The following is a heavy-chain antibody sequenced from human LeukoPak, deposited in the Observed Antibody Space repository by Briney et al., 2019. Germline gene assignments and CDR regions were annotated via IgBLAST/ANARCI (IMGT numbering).Heavy chain of an antibody. Sequence: SETLSLTCTASGGSISSRSYYWGWIRQPPGKGLEWIGSIYYSGTTYYKPSLKSRVTISVDTSKNQFSLKLSSVTAADTAVYYCARDGWFGELLDYWGQGTLVIVSS. CDR3: ARDGWFGELLDY. V-gene: IGHV4-39*07. CDR1: GGSISSRSYY. D-gene: IGHD3-10*01. CDR2: IYYSGTT. J-gene: IGHJ4*02.